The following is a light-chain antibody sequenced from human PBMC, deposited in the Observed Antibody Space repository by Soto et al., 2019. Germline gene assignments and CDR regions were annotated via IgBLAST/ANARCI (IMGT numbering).Light chain of an antibody. Sequence: DIVLTQSPGTLPLSPGERATLSCRASQSISSSYLAWFQQKPGQSPRLLIYGASSRPTGIPDRFSGSGSGTDFTLAISRLEPEDFALYYCQQYGSSPFTLGGGTKVDIK. CDR3: QQYGSSPFT. CDR2: GAS. CDR1: QSISSSY. V-gene: IGKV3-20*01. J-gene: IGKJ4*01.